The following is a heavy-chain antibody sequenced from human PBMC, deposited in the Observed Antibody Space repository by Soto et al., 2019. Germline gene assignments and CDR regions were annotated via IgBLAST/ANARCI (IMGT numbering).Heavy chain of an antibody. J-gene: IGHJ5*02. CDR3: ARGPYDYVWGSYRINWFDP. D-gene: IGHD3-16*02. CDR2: INHSGST. Sequence: QVQLQQWGAGLLKPSETLSLTCAVYGGSFSGYYWSWIRQPPGKGLGWIGEINHSGSTNYNPSLKSRVTISVDTSKNQFSLKLSSVTAADTAVYYCARGPYDYVWGSYRINWFDPWGQGTLVTVSS. CDR1: GGSFSGYY. V-gene: IGHV4-34*01.